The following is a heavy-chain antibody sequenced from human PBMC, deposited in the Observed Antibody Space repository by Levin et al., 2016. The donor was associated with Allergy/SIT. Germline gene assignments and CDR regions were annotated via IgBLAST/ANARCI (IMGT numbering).Heavy chain of an antibody. CDR2: ISAYNGNT. Sequence: ASVKVSCKASGYTFTSYGISWVRQAPGQGLEWMGWISAYNGNTNYAQKLQGRVTMTTDTSTSTAYMELRSLRSDDTAVYYCARDPQKLAVAGTLCSDYWGQGTLVTVSS. D-gene: IGHD6-19*01. J-gene: IGHJ4*02. V-gene: IGHV1-18*01. CDR1: GYTFTSYG. CDR3: ARDPQKLAVAGTLCSDY.